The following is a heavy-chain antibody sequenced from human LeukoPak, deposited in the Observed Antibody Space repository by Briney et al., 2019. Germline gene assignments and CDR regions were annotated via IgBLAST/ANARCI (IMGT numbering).Heavy chain of an antibody. V-gene: IGHV3-23*01. CDR2: VSGSGGST. CDR3: AKETASGYGAFDI. J-gene: IGHJ3*02. Sequence: GGSLRLSCTASRFTFSSYAMSWVRQAPGKGLEWVSAVSGSGGSTHYADSVKGRFTISRDKSKNTLYLQMNSLRAGDTAVYYCAKETASGYGAFDIWGQGTMVTVSS. CDR1: RFTFSSYA. D-gene: IGHD3-22*01.